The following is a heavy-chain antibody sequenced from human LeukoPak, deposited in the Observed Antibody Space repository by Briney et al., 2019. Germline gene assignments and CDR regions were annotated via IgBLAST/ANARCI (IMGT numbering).Heavy chain of an antibody. CDR1: GGSISSSSYY. Sequence: PSETLSLTCTVSGGSISSSSYYWGWIRQPPGKGLEWIGSIYYSGSTYYNPSLKSRVTISVDTSKNQFSLKLSSVTAADTAVYYCARGIVVVVTAIFDYWGQGTLVTVSS. CDR2: IYYSGST. D-gene: IGHD2-15*01. J-gene: IGHJ4*02. V-gene: IGHV4-39*01. CDR3: ARGIVVVVTAIFDY.